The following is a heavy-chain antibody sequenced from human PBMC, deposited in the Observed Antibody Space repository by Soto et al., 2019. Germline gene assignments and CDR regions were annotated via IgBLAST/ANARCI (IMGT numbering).Heavy chain of an antibody. V-gene: IGHV4-61*01. J-gene: IGHJ6*02. CDR3: ARDQYDFRSGSHYYAMDV. CDR2: IYYTGST. Sequence: SETLSLTCTVSGVSVSSESHYWSWIRQTPGKGLEWIGYIYYTGSTNYNPSLKGRVTMSVDTSRDQVSLRLRSVTRADTAVYYCARDQYDFRSGSHYYAMDVWGQGTNVTVSS. CDR1: GVSVSSESHY. D-gene: IGHD3-3*01.